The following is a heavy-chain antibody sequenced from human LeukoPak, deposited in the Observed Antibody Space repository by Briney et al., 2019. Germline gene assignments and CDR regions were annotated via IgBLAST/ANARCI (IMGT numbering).Heavy chain of an antibody. CDR2: IYHSGST. CDR1: GGSISSGGYS. CDR3: ARDVGMVRGVMSGGFDP. V-gene: IGHV4-30-2*01. Sequence: SETLSLTCAVSGGSISSGGYSWSWIRQPPGKGLEWIGYIYHSGSTYYNPSLKSRVTISVDRSKNQFSLKLSSVTAADTAVYHCARDVGMVRGVMSGGFDPWGQGTLVTVSS. J-gene: IGHJ5*02. D-gene: IGHD3-10*01.